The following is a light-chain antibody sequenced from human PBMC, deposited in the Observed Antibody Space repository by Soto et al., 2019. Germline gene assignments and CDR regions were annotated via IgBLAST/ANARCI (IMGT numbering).Light chain of an antibody. CDR3: QQSYRTPRT. V-gene: IGKV1-39*01. CDR1: QGISNY. CDR2: DAS. Sequence: DIQVTQSPSSLSASIGDRVTITCRASQGISNYLNWYQQKAGKAPKLLIYDASSLYTGVPSRFSGSGSGTDFTLTISRLQPEDFATYYCQQSYRTPRTFGHGTKVDIK. J-gene: IGKJ1*01.